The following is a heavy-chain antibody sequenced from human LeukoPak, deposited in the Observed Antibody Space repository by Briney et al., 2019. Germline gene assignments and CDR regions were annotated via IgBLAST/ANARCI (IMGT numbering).Heavy chain of an antibody. CDR3: ARGITMVRGVEPDAFDI. CDR1: GGXISSGGYS. V-gene: IGHV4-30-2*01. Sequence: SQTLSLTCAVSGGXISSGGYSWSWFRQPPGKGLEWIGYIYHSGRTYYNPSLKSRVTISVDKSTNQFSLKLSSVTAADTAVYYCARGITMVRGVEPDAFDIWGQGTMVTVSS. CDR2: IYHSGRT. D-gene: IGHD3-10*01. J-gene: IGHJ3*02.